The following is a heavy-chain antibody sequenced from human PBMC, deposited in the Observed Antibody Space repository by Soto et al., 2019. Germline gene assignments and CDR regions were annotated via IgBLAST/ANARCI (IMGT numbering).Heavy chain of an antibody. V-gene: IGHV3-30-3*01. CDR3: ARDRAARKTYYYYYYGMDV. D-gene: IGHD6-13*01. J-gene: IGHJ6*02. CDR1: GFTFSSYA. CDR2: ISYDGSNK. Sequence: GGSLRLSCAASGFTFSSYAMHWVRQAPGKGLEWVAVISYDGSNKYYADSVKGRFTISRDNSKNTLYLQMNSLRAEDTAEYYCARDRAARKTYYYYYYGMDVWGQGTTVTVSS.